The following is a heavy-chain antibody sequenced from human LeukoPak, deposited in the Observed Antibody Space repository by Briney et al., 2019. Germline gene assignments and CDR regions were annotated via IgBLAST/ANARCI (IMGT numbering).Heavy chain of an antibody. CDR1: GGSISSRSYY. D-gene: IGHD5-18*01. V-gene: IGHV4-39*01. Sequence: SETLSLTCTVSGGSISSRSYYWGWIRQPPGKGLEWIGSIYYSGSTYYNPSLKSRVTISVDTSKNQFSLKLSSVTAADTAVYYCARGFPVTRGYSYGPIDYWGQGTLVTVSS. CDR2: IYYSGST. J-gene: IGHJ4*02. CDR3: ARGFPVTRGYSYGPIDY.